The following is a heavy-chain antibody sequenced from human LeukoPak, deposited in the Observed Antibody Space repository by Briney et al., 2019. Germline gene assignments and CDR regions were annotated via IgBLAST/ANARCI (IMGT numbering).Heavy chain of an antibody. J-gene: IGHJ4*02. CDR2: IRSSRSYI. CDR3: AKTRRLGELSPSDY. D-gene: IGHD3-16*02. CDR1: GFTFNNYA. V-gene: IGHV3-21*04. Sequence: GGSLRLSCAASGFTFNNYAMNWVRQAPGKGLEWVSSIRSSRSYIYYADSVKGRFTISRDNAKNSLYLQMNSLRAEDTAVYYCAKTRRLGELSPSDYWGQGTLVTVSS.